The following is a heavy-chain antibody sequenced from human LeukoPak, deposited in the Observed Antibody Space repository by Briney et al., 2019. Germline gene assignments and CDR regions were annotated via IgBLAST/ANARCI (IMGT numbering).Heavy chain of an antibody. Sequence: PSETLSLTCTVSGGSISSYYWSWIRQPPGKGLELIGYIYYSGSTNYNPSLKSRVTISVDTSKNQFSLKLSSVTAADTAVYYCARDSGSYPGGWFDPWGQGTLVTVSS. CDR2: IYYSGST. J-gene: IGHJ5*02. CDR3: ARDSGSYPGGWFDP. CDR1: GGSISSYY. D-gene: IGHD1-26*01. V-gene: IGHV4-59*01.